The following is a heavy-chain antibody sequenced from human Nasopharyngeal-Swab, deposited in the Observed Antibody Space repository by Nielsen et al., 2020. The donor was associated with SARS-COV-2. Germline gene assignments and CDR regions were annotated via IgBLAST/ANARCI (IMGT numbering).Heavy chain of an antibody. CDR1: GGSISSDY. CDR3: ARGEGKYYFDF. Sequence: SETLSLTCTVSGGSISSDYWSWIRQPPGKGLEWIGYIYYSGSTNYNPAPKSRVTISVDTSKNQFSLKLSSVTAADTAVYYCARGEGKYYFDFWGQGTLVTVSS. J-gene: IGHJ4*02. V-gene: IGHV4-59*01. CDR2: IYYSGST.